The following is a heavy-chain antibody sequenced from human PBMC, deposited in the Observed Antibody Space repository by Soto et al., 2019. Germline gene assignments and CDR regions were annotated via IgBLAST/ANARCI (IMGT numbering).Heavy chain of an antibody. CDR2: IIPILGIA. D-gene: IGHD4-17*01. Sequence: QVQLVQSGAEVKKPGSSVKVSCKASGGTFSSYIISWVRQAPGQGLEWMGRIIPILGIANYAQKFQGRVTITADKSTSTAYMELSSLRSEDTAVYYCAVRLVGAYGDFDYWGKGTLVTVSS. V-gene: IGHV1-69*02. CDR1: GGTFSSYI. CDR3: AVRLVGAYGDFDY. J-gene: IGHJ4*02.